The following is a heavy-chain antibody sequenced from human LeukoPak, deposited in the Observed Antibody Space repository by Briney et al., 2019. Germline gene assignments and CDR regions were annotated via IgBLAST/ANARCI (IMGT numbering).Heavy chain of an antibody. Sequence: GGPLRLSCAASGFTFSSYAMSWVRQAPGKGLEWASAISSSGGSTYYADSVKGRFTISRDNAKNSLYLQMNSLRAEDTAVYYCARDSYYYDSSGYYSGYWGQGTLVTVSS. V-gene: IGHV3-23*01. CDR2: ISSSGGST. D-gene: IGHD3-22*01. J-gene: IGHJ4*02. CDR3: ARDSYYYDSSGYYSGY. CDR1: GFTFSSYA.